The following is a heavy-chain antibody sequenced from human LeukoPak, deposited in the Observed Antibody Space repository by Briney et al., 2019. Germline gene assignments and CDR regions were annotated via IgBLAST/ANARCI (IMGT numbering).Heavy chain of an antibody. V-gene: IGHV3-23*01. Sequence: GGPLRLSCAASGFTFSSYAMNWVRQAPGMGLRWVSAISGSGGSTYYADSVKGRFTISRDNSKNTLYLQMNSLRAEDTAVYYCARQPQYYYDSSAYWNYWGQGTLVTVSS. CDR3: ARQPQYYYDSSAYWNY. J-gene: IGHJ4*02. CDR2: ISGSGGST. D-gene: IGHD3-22*01. CDR1: GFTFSSYA.